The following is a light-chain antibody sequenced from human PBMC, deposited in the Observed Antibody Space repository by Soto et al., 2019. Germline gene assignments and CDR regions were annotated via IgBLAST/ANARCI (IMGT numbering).Light chain of an antibody. V-gene: IGKV3-20*01. J-gene: IGKJ1*01. Sequence: EIVLTQSPGTLSLSPGERATLSCRASRSVSNNYVAWYQRKPGQAPRLLIYGASSRATDIPRRFSGSGSGIDFTLTITRLEPEDFAVYYCQQYGSSPPTFGQGTKVESK. CDR2: GAS. CDR1: RSVSNNY. CDR3: QQYGSSPPT.